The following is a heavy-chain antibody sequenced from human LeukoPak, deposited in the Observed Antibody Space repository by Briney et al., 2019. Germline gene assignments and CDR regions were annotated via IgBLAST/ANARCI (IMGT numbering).Heavy chain of an antibody. CDR2: IYSSGST. CDR1: GGSISSSSYY. Sequence: SETLSLTCTVSGGSISSSSYYWGWIRQPPGKGLEWIGGIYSSGSTYYNPSLKSRVTISVDTSKNQFSLKLSSVTAADTAVYYCARAVNYSPFDYWGQGTLVTVSS. V-gene: IGHV4-39*07. J-gene: IGHJ4*02. D-gene: IGHD5-24*01. CDR3: ARAVNYSPFDY.